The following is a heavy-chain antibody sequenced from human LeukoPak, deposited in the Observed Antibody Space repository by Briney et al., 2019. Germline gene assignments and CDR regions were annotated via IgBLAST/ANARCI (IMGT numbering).Heavy chain of an antibody. Sequence: ASVKVSCKASGGTFSSYAISWVRQAPGQGLEWMGRIIPIFGIANYAQKFQGRVTITADKSTSTAYMELSSLRSEDTAVYYCASGYYDGSGYPDYWGQGTLVTVSS. CDR1: GGTFSSYA. CDR3: ASGYYDGSGYPDY. J-gene: IGHJ4*02. D-gene: IGHD3-22*01. CDR2: IIPIFGIA. V-gene: IGHV1-69*04.